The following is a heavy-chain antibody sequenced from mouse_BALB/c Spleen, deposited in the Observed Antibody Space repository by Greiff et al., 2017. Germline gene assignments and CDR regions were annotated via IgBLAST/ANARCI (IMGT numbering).Heavy chain of an antibody. V-gene: IGHV1-9*01. Sequence: VKLQESGAELMKPGASVKISCKATGYTFSSYWIEWVKQRPGHGLEWIGEILPGSGSTNYNEKFKGKATFTADTSSNTAYMQLSSLTSEDSAVYYCARYYGSSPHWYFDVWGAGTTVTVSS. CDR3: ARYYGSSPHWYFDV. J-gene: IGHJ1*01. D-gene: IGHD1-1*01. CDR1: GYTFSSYW. CDR2: ILPGSGST.